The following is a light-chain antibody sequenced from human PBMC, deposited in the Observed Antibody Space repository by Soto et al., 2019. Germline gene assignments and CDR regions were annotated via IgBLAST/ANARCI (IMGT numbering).Light chain of an antibody. CDR3: QQYDSFSWT. CDR1: QSILSW. CDR2: KAS. V-gene: IGKV1-5*03. J-gene: IGKJ1*01. Sequence: DIQMNQSPSSLSASVGDRVTITCRASQSILSWLAWYQQKPGKAPKLLIYKASSLESGVPSRFSSSGSGTEFSLTISNLQPDDSATYYCQQYDSFSWTFGQGTKVEVK.